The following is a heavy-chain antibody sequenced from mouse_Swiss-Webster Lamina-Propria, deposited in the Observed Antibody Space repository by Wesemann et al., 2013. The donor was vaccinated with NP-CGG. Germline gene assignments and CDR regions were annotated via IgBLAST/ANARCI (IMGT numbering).Heavy chain of an antibody. J-gene: IGHJ1*01. Sequence: RQAPEKGLEWVAYISSGSSTIYYADTVKGRFTISRDNPKNTLFLQMTSLRSEDTAMYYCARYYRYWYFDVWGAGDHGVTVSS. D-gene: IGHD2-14*01. V-gene: IGHV5-17*02. CDR2: ISSGSSTI. CDR3: ARYYRYWYFDV.